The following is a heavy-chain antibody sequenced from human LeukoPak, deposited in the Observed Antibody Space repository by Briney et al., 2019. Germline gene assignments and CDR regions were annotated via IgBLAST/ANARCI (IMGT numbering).Heavy chain of an antibody. V-gene: IGHV3-21*01. J-gene: IGHJ2*01. Sequence: PGGSLRLSCAASGFTFSSYSMTWVRQAPGKGLEWVSSMSNIGSHIYYADSVKGRYTISRDNAKNSLFLQMNSLRVEDTAIYYCAVSFRYLDLWGRGTLVTVSS. CDR2: MSNIGSHI. CDR1: GFTFSSYS. CDR3: AVSFRYLDL.